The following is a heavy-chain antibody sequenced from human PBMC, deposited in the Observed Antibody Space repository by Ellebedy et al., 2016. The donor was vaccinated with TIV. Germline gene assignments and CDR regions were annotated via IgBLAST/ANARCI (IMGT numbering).Heavy chain of an antibody. V-gene: IGHV1-8*01. J-gene: IGHJ6*02. CDR1: GYTFTDYD. D-gene: IGHD1-1*01. CDR3: ARGKGVNMERPKYYYYYDMDV. Sequence: ASVKVSXXASGYTFTDYDINWVRQATGQGLEWMGWMNPNSGNTGYVQKFQGRVTMTRNNSISTIYMELSSLRSDDTALYYCARGKGVNMERPKYYYYYDMDVWGQGTTVTVSS. CDR2: MNPNSGNT.